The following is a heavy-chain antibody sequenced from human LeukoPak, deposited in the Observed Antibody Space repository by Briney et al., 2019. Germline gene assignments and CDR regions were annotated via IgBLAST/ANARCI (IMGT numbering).Heavy chain of an antibody. CDR2: LYSGGST. D-gene: IGHD5-12*01. CDR3: ARGSGYDSVSVVASPDPGSYYFDY. V-gene: IGHV3-53*05. J-gene: IGHJ4*02. Sequence: GGSLRLSCAASGFSVSVNDMSWVRQAPGKGLECVSILYSGGSTYYADSVKGRFTISRDNSKNTLYLQMNSLRAEDTAVYYCARGSGYDSVSVVASPDPGSYYFDYWGQGTLVTVSS. CDR1: GFSVSVND.